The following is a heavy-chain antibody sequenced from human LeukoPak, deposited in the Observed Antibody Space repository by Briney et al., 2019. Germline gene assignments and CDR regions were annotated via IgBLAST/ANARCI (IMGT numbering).Heavy chain of an antibody. CDR1: GFTVSSNY. J-gene: IGHJ2*01. D-gene: IGHD4-23*01. V-gene: IGHV3-66*01. CDR2: IYSGGDT. Sequence: GGSLRLSCAASGFTVSSNYMSWVRQAPGKGLEWVSLIYSGGDTYYADSVTGRFNISRDNSKNTLYLQMNSLRVEDTAVYYCVREVSTVVPSSYYYCDLWGRGALVTVSS. CDR3: VREVSTVVPSSYYYCDL.